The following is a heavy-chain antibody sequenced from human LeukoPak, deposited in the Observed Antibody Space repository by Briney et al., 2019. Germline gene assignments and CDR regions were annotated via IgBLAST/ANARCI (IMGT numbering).Heavy chain of an antibody. D-gene: IGHD4-17*01. CDR2: IYHSGST. Sequence: SETLSLTCTVSGGSISSGGYYWSWIRQPPGKGLEWIGYIYHSGSTYYNPSLKSRVTISVDRSKNQFSLKLSSVTVADTAVYYCARRNYGALIWGQGTMVTVSS. J-gene: IGHJ3*02. CDR3: ARRNYGALI. CDR1: GGSISSGGYY. V-gene: IGHV4-30-2*01.